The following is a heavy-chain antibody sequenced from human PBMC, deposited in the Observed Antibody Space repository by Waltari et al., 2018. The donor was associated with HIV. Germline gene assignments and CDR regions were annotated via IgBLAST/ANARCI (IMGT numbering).Heavy chain of an antibody. CDR1: TFTFPSYW. J-gene: IGHJ5*02. D-gene: IGHD3-10*01. CDR3: ARAYYDSGSNWFDP. Sequence: QLVESGGGLVQPGGSLSLSCAASTFTFPSYWLHWVRQAPGKGLVCVSRINSDGSSTSYADSVNGRFTISRDNAKNTLYLQMNSLKVEDTAVYYCARAYYDSGSNWFDPWGQGTLVTVSS. V-gene: IGHV3-74*01. CDR2: INSDGSST.